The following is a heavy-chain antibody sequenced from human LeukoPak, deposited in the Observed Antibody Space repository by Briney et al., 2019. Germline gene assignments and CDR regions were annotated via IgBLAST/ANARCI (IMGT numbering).Heavy chain of an antibody. J-gene: IGHJ1*01. Sequence: ASVKVSCKASGYTFTSYGISWVRQAPGQGLEWMEWISAYNGNTNYAQKLQGRATMTTDTSTSTAYMELRSLRSDDTAVYYCAAYSSSWTAEYFQHWGQGTLVTVSS. D-gene: IGHD6-13*01. V-gene: IGHV1-18*01. CDR2: ISAYNGNT. CDR1: GYTFTSYG. CDR3: AAYSSSWTAEYFQH.